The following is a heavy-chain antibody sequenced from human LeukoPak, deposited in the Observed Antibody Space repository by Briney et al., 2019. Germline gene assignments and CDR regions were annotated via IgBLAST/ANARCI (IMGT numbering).Heavy chain of an antibody. J-gene: IGHJ5*02. D-gene: IGHD3-10*01. Sequence: SVKVSCKASGGTFSSYAISWVRQAPGQGLEWMGGIIPIFGTANYAQKFQGRVTNTADESTSTAYMELSSLRSEDTAVYYCARSVGMVRVNWFDPWGQGTLVTVSS. CDR1: GGTFSSYA. CDR2: IIPIFGTA. CDR3: ARSVGMVRVNWFDP. V-gene: IGHV1-69*13.